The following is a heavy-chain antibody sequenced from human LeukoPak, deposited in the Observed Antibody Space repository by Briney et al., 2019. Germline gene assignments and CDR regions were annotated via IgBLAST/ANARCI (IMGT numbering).Heavy chain of an antibody. J-gene: IGHJ4*02. CDR1: GFTFSSYS. CDR2: ISSSSSYI. D-gene: IGHD6-6*01. Sequence: GGSLRLSCAASGFTFSSYSMNWVLQAPGKGLEWVSSISSSSSYIYYADSVKGRFAISRDNAKNSLYLQMNSLRAEDTAVYYCARDQGEYSSSSGLDYWGQGTLVTVSS. CDR3: ARDQGEYSSSSGLDY. V-gene: IGHV3-21*01.